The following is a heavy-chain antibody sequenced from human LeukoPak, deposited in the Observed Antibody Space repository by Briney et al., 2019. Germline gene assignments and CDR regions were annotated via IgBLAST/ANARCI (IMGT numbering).Heavy chain of an antibody. CDR1: GGSISSSSYY. D-gene: IGHD3-10*01. CDR2: IYYSGST. J-gene: IGHJ4*02. CDR3: ARSGRRGDFDY. Sequence: SETLSLTCTVSGGSISSSSYYWGWIRQPPGKGLEWIGSIYYSGSTYYNPSLKSRVTISVDTSKNQFSLKLSSVTAADTAVYYCARSGRRGDFDYWGQGTLVTVSS. V-gene: IGHV4-39*07.